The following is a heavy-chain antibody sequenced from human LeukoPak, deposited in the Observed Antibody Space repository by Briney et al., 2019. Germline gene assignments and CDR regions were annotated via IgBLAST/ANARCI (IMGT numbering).Heavy chain of an antibody. CDR2: IYTSGST. V-gene: IGHV4-61*02. J-gene: IGHJ4*02. CDR1: GGSIYSGSYY. D-gene: IGHD5-24*01. CDR3: ARDRRDGYNLYYFDL. Sequence: PSQTLSLTCTVSGGSIYSGSYYGSWIRQPAGKGLEWIGRIYTSGSTNYNPSLKSRVTISVDTSKNQFSLKLSSVTAADTAVYYCARDRRDGYNLYYFDLWGQGTLVTVSS.